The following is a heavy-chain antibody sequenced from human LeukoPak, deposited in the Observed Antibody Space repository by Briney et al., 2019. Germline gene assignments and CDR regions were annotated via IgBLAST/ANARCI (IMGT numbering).Heavy chain of an antibody. J-gene: IGHJ6*02. V-gene: IGHV5-51*01. CDR2: IYPGDSDT. CDR1: GYSFTSYW. Sequence: GESLKISCKGSGYSFTSYWIGWVRQMPGKGLGWMGIIYPGDSDTRYSPSFQGQVTISADKSISTAYLQWSSLKASDTAMYYCARHRSCSSTRCYENNYYYGMDVWGQGTTVTISS. CDR3: ARHRSCSSTRCYENNYYYGMDV. D-gene: IGHD2-2*01.